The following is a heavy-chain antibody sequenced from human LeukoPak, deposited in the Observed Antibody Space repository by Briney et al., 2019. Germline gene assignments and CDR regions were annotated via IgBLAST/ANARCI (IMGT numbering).Heavy chain of an antibody. CDR2: ISYDGSNK. Sequence: PGRSLRLSCAASGFTFSSYAMHWVRQAPGKGLEWVAVISYDGSNKYYADSVKGRFTISRDNSKNTLYLQMNSLRAEDTAVYYCARDSYNNVDYWGQGTLVTVSS. V-gene: IGHV3-30-3*01. CDR3: ARDSYNNVDY. D-gene: IGHD5-24*01. J-gene: IGHJ4*02. CDR1: GFTFSSYA.